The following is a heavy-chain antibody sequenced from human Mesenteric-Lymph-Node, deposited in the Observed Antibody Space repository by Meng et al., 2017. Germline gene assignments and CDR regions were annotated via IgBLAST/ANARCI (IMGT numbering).Heavy chain of an antibody. V-gene: IGHV3-21*01. J-gene: IGHJ4*02. CDR2: ISTGGDYM. Sequence: GESLKISCTASGFTFSSYTMDWIRQAPAKGLEWVSSISTGGDYMSYTDSVRGRFAISRDNAKNSLYLQINTLRAEDTAVYYCARERRQAVAFDYWGQGTLVTVSS. CDR3: ARERRQAVAFDY. D-gene: IGHD6-19*01. CDR1: GFTFSSYT.